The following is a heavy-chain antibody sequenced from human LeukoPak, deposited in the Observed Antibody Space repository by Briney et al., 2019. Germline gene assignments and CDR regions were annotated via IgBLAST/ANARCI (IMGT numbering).Heavy chain of an antibody. V-gene: IGHV1-18*01. J-gene: IGHJ4*02. D-gene: IGHD5-12*01. CDR1: GYTFSNYG. Sequence: ASVKVSCKASGYTFSNYGISWVRQAPGQGLGWMGWISAYNGNTNYAQKLQGRVTMTTDTSTSTAYMELRSLRSDDTAVYYCARGVDIVATPYYFDYWGQGTLVTVSS. CDR2: ISAYNGNT. CDR3: ARGVDIVATPYYFDY.